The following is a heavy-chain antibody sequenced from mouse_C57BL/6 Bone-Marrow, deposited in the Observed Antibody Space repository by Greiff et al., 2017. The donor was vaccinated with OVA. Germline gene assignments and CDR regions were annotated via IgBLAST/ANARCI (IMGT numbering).Heavy chain of an antibody. J-gene: IGHJ1*03. CDR3: ARWEGISLTFDF. CDR1: GFTFSSYG. V-gene: IGHV5-6*01. Sequence: EVKLMESGGDLVKPGGSLKLSCAASGFTFSSYGMSWVRQTPDKRLAWVATISSGGSYTYYPDSVKGRFTISRDNAKNTLYLQISSLKSEDTSMYYCARWEGISLTFDFWGTGTTVTVSS. CDR2: ISSGGSYT. D-gene: IGHD4-1*01.